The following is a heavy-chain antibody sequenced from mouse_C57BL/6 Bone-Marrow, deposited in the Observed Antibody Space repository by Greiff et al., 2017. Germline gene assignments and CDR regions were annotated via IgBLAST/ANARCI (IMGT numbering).Heavy chain of an antibody. CDR1: GYTFTSYW. V-gene: IGHV1-50*01. CDR2: IDPSDSYT. J-gene: IGHJ2*01. CDR3: AIYFDY. Sequence: QQSCKASGYTFTSYWMQWVKQRPGQGLEWIGEIDPSDSYTNYNQKFKGKATLTVDTSSSTAYMQLSSLTSEDSAVYYCAIYFDYWGQGTTLTVSS.